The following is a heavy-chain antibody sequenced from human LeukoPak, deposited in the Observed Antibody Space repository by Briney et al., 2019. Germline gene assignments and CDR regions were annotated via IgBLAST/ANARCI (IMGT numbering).Heavy chain of an antibody. V-gene: IGHV1-69*06. D-gene: IGHD1-14*01. CDR1: GGTFSSNG. J-gene: IGHJ4*02. CDR3: AGSYNTYYAQDY. Sequence: ASVKVSCKASGGTFSSNGISWVRQAPGQGPEWIGGIIPISGTPKYAQKFQGRVTISADMSTGTVDMELSSLRFEDTAVYYCAGSYNTYYAQDYWGQGALVTVSS. CDR2: IIPISGTP.